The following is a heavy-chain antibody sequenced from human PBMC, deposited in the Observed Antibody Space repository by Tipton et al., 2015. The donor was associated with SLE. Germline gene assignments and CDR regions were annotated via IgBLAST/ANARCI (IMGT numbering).Heavy chain of an antibody. V-gene: IGHV4-59*01. Sequence: TLSLTCTVSGGSISSYYWSWIRQPPGKGLEWIGYIHHSGTTNYNPSLQSRVTISRDPSKNQFSLKLSSATAADTAVYYCARDQVGVGDVDYWGQGTLVTVSS. CDR1: GGSISSYY. D-gene: IGHD1-26*01. CDR3: ARDQVGVGDVDY. J-gene: IGHJ4*02. CDR2: IHHSGTT.